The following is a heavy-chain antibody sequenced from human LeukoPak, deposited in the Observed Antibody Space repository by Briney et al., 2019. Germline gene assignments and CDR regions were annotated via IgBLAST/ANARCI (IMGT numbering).Heavy chain of an antibody. J-gene: IGHJ5*02. CDR1: GYSFTSYW. Sequence: GESLKISCKGSGYSFTSYWIGWVRQMPGKSLEWMGIIYPCDSDTIYSPSFQGQVTISADKSIRTAYLQWSSLKASDTAMYYCARLDCSSTSCYSSLGNWFDPCGQGTLVTVSS. CDR2: IYPCDSDT. V-gene: IGHV5-51*01. CDR3: ARLDCSSTSCYSSLGNWFDP. D-gene: IGHD2-2*01.